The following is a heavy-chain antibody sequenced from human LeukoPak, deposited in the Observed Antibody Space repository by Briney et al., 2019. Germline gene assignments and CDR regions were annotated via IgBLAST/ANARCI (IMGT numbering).Heavy chain of an antibody. Sequence: PSETLSLTCAVYGASFSDYYWSWIRQPPGKGLEWIGEVNHSGSTTYNPYLKSRVTISVDTSKKQFSMKVSSVTAAFKPVYYCARTRVVPAAYYYYYMDVWGKGTTVSVSS. J-gene: IGHJ6*03. CDR1: GASFSDYY. D-gene: IGHD2-2*01. CDR3: ARTRVVPAAYYYYYMDV. CDR2: VNHSGST. V-gene: IGHV4-34*01.